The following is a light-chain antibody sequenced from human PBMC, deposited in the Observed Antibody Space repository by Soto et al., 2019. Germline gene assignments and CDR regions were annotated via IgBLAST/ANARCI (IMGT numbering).Light chain of an antibody. J-gene: IGKJ5*01. Sequence: DIQLTQSPSFLSASVGDRVTITCRASQDISSYLVWYQQKPGKAPKLLIYAASTLQSGVPSRFSGSGSGTEFTLTVSSLQPEDFATYYCQQLNSYPGGVTFGQGTRLEIK. CDR2: AAS. V-gene: IGKV1-9*01. CDR1: QDISSY. CDR3: QQLNSYPGGVT.